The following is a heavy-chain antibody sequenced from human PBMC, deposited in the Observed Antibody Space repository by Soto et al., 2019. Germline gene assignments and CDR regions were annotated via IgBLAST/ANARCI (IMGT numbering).Heavy chain of an antibody. Sequence: VGSLRLSCAASGFTFSSYAMSWVRQAPGKGLEWVSAISGSGGGTYYADSVKGRFTMSRDNSKNTLYLQMNSLRAEDTAVYYCAKGVNIVVVPAASHGMDVWGQGTTVTVSS. CDR2: ISGSGGGT. V-gene: IGHV3-23*01. D-gene: IGHD2-2*01. CDR1: GFTFSSYA. CDR3: AKGVNIVVVPAASHGMDV. J-gene: IGHJ6*02.